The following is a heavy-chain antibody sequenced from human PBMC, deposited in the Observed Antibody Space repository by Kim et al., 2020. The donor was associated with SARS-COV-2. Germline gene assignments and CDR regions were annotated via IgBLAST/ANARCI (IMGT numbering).Heavy chain of an antibody. CDR2: IYYSGST. V-gene: IGHV4-59*13. CDR3: ARGFYDSSGYYPYSFDY. D-gene: IGHD3-22*01. CDR1: GGSISSYY. Sequence: SETLSLTCTVSGGSISSYYWSWIRQPPGKGLEWIGYIYYSGSTNYNPSLKSRVTISVDTSKNQFSLKLSSVTAADTAVYYCARGFYDSSGYYPYSFDYWGQGTLVTVSS. J-gene: IGHJ4*02.